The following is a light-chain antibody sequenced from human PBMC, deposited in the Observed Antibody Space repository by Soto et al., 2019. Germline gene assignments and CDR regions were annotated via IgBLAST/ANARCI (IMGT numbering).Light chain of an antibody. CDR1: QGIGDT. CDR3: QQYGSSPLT. V-gene: IGKV3-15*01. J-gene: IGKJ1*01. Sequence: VTSQSPSTLSVSPGEGDTLSCRASQGIGDTLAWYQHKPGQTPRLLIYDTSTRATGVPTRFSGSRSGAEFTLTISRLEPEDFAVFYCQQYGSSPLTFGQGTKVDIK. CDR2: DTS.